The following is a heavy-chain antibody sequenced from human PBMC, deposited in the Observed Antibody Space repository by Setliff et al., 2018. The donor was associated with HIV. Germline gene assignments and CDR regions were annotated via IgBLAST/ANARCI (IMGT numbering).Heavy chain of an antibody. Sequence: AGGSLRLSCAVSGFTFISYGMYWVRQAPGKGLEWVAFIRYDGSYRYYVESVKGRFTISRDNSKKTLYLQMNRLRAEDTAVYYCAMSPYSSGLFDYWGQGTLVTVSS. D-gene: IGHD6-19*01. J-gene: IGHJ4*02. CDR3: AMSPYSSGLFDY. CDR2: IRYDGSYR. V-gene: IGHV3-30*02. CDR1: GFTFISYG.